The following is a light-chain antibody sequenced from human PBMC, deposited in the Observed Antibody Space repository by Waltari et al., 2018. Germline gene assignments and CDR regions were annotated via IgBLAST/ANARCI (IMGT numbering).Light chain of an antibody. V-gene: IGKV1-5*03. CDR1: QSVGAW. J-gene: IGKJ1*01. CDR3: QQYNSFPKT. CDR2: KTS. Sequence: DIQMTQSPSTLSPSVGDRVTITCRASQSVGAWLAWYQQKPGKAPKVLIYKTSSLESGVPSRFSGSGSGTEFTLTISNLQPADFATYYCQQYNSFPKTFGQGTKVEIK.